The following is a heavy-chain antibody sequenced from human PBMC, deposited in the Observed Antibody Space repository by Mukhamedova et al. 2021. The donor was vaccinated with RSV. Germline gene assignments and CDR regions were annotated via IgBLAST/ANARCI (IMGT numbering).Heavy chain of an antibody. Sequence: WYNDYAVSVKSRITINPDTSKNQFSLQLNSVTPEDTAVYYCAREYDFWSGYGFDPWGQGTLVTVSS. J-gene: IGHJ5*02. V-gene: IGHV6-1*01. D-gene: IGHD3-3*01. CDR2: WYN. CDR3: AREYDFWSGYGFDP.